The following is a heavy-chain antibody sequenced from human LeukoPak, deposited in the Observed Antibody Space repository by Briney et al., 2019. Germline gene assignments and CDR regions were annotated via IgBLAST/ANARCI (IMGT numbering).Heavy chain of an antibody. J-gene: IGHJ4*02. CDR1: GFTFNTDT. Sequence: GGSVRLSCAASGFTFNTDTMNWVRQAPGKGLEWVAYISTSSSTIYCADSVKGRFTISRDNAKNSLYLQMHSLRDEDTAVYYCARGYLYFDYWGQGTLVTVSS. D-gene: IGHD2-2*01. CDR2: ISTSSSTI. V-gene: IGHV3-48*02. CDR3: ARGYLYFDY.